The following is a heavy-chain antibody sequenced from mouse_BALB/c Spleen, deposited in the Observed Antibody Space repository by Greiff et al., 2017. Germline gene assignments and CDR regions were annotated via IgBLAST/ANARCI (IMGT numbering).Heavy chain of an antibody. V-gene: IGHV5-6-5*01. J-gene: IGHJ4*01. D-gene: IGHD2-3*01. CDR1: GFTFSSYA. CDR2: ISSGGST. Sequence: EVMLVESGGGLVKPGGSLKLSCAASGFTFSSYAMSWVRQTPEKRLEWVASISSGGSTSYPDSVKGRFTIYRDNARNILYLQMSSLRSEDTAMYYCAREGDDGYAMDYWGQGTSVTVSS. CDR3: AREGDDGYAMDY.